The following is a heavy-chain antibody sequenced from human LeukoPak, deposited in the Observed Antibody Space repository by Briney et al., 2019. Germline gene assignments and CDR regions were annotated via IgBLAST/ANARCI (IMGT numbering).Heavy chain of an antibody. Sequence: GGSLRLSCAASGFTFSDYYMSWIRQAPGKGLEWVSYISSSGSTIYYADSVKGRFTISRDNAKNSLYLQVNSLRAEDTAVYYCAKESRPVRVRGVIDYWGQGTLVTVSS. CDR1: GFTFSDYY. J-gene: IGHJ4*02. D-gene: IGHD3-10*01. V-gene: IGHV3-11*01. CDR3: AKESRPVRVRGVIDY. CDR2: ISSSGSTI.